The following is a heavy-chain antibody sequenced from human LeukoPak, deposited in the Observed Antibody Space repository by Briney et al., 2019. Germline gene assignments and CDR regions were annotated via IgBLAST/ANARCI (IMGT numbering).Heavy chain of an antibody. CDR1: GGSISSHY. D-gene: IGHD4-17*01. J-gene: IGHJ3*02. Sequence: PSETLSLTCTVSGGSISSHYWSWIRQPPGKGLEWIGYIYYSGSTNYNPSLKSRVTISVDTSKNQFSLRLSSVTAADTAVYFCARDPTTETKGLDMWGQGTLVTVFS. CDR3: ARDPTTETKGLDM. CDR2: IYYSGST. V-gene: IGHV4-59*11.